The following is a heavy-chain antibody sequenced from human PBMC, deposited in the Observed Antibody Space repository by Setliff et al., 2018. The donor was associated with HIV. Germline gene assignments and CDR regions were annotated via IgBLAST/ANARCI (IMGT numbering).Heavy chain of an antibody. D-gene: IGHD2-2*01. CDR3: ARGRRVSSNYYYYYMDV. CDR1: GFTFSSYT. V-gene: IGHV3-48*01. J-gene: IGHJ6*03. CDR2: ISSSSNTI. Sequence: GGSLRLSCAASGFTFSSYTMHWVRQAPGKGLEWVSYISSSSNTIYYADSVKGRFTISRDNAKNSLYLQMNSLGAEDTAVYYCARGRRVSSNYYYYYMDVWGKGTTVTVSS.